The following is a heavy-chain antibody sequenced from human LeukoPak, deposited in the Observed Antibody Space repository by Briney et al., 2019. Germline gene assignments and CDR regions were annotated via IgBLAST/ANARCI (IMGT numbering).Heavy chain of an antibody. V-gene: IGHV4-34*01. D-gene: IGHD4-23*01. CDR3: AREDYGGD. Sequence: SETLSLTCTIYGGSFSGYYWSWIRQPPGKGLEWIGSIYHSGSTYYNPSLKSRVTISVDTSKNQFSLKLSSVTAADTAVYYCAREDYGGDWGQGTLVTVSS. CDR2: IYHSGST. J-gene: IGHJ4*02. CDR1: GGSFSGYY.